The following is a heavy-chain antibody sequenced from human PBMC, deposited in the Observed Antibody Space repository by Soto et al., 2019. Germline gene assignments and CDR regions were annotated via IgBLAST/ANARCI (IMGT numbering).Heavy chain of an antibody. D-gene: IGHD6-13*01. V-gene: IGHV1-69*13. CDR1: GGTFSSYA. J-gene: IGHJ6*02. Sequence: GASVKVSCKASGGTFSSYAISWVRQAPGQGLEWMGGIIPIFGTANYAQKFQGRVTITADESTSTAYMELSSLRSEDTAVYYCAREVLAAAAYYYYGMDVWGQGTTVTVSS. CDR3: AREVLAAAAYYYYGMDV. CDR2: IIPIFGTA.